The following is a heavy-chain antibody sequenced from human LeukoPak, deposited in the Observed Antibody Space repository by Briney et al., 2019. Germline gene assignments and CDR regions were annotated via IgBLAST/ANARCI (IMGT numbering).Heavy chain of an antibody. CDR1: GYTFTSYG. D-gene: IGHD3-22*01. J-gene: IGHJ4*02. Sequence: ASVKVSCKASGYTFTSYGISWVRQAPGQGLEWMGWISAYNGNTNYAQKLQGRVTMTTDTSTSTAYMELRSLRSDDTAVYYCARYYYDSSGYYPRYFDYWGQGTLVTVSS. CDR2: ISAYNGNT. V-gene: IGHV1-18*01. CDR3: ARYYYDSSGYYPRYFDY.